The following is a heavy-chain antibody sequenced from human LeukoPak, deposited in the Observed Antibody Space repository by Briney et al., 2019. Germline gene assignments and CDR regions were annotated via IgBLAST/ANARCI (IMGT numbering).Heavy chain of an antibody. D-gene: IGHD5-12*01. Sequence: SVKVSCKASGYTFTGYYMHWVRQAPGQGLEWMGGIIPIFGTANYAQKFQGRVTITADKSTSTAYMELSSLRSEDTAVYYCARDPGYSGYDWGQGTLVTVSS. CDR2: IIPIFGTA. V-gene: IGHV1-69*06. CDR1: GYTFTGYY. CDR3: ARDPGYSGYD. J-gene: IGHJ4*02.